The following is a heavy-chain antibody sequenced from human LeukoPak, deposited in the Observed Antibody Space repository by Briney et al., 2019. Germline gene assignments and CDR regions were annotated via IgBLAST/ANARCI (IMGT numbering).Heavy chain of an antibody. Sequence: GGSLRLSCAASGFTFSSYWMHWVRQAPGKGLVWVSRVNSDGSSTDYADSVKGRFTISRDNAKNTLFLQMNSLRADDAAVYYCARVIGEALSWFDSWGQGTLVTVSS. CDR3: ARVIGEALSWFDS. J-gene: IGHJ5*01. CDR1: GFTFSSYW. D-gene: IGHD3-22*01. V-gene: IGHV3-74*01. CDR2: VNSDGSST.